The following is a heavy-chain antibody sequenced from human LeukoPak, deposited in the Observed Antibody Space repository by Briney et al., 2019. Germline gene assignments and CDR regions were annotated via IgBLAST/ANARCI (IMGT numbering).Heavy chain of an antibody. D-gene: IGHD4-17*01. CDR1: GGSISSASYY. Sequence: TSQTLSLTCTVSGGSISSASYYWSWIRQPAGKGLQWIGRIYTSGSTYYNPSLKSRVTISVDTSKNQFSLKLSSVTAADTAVYYCAREREGPYGYLDYWGQGILVTVSS. V-gene: IGHV4-61*02. CDR2: IYTSGST. CDR3: AREREGPYGYLDY. J-gene: IGHJ4*02.